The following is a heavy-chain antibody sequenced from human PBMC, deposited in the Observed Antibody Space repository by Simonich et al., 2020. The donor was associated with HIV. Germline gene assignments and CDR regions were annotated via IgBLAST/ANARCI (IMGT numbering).Heavy chain of an antibody. CDR1: GYTLTELS. Sequence: QVQLVQSGAAVKKPGASVKVSCKVSGYTLTELSMHLCRQAPGKGVEWMGGGNPEDGETIYEQKFQGRVTMTEDSSTDTAHMELSSLTSEDTAVYFCAAVKYYYDSSGFSYDGVDVWGQGTMVTVSS. CDR2: GNPEDGET. D-gene: IGHD3-22*01. V-gene: IGHV1-24*01. CDR3: AAVKYYYDSSGFSYDGVDV. J-gene: IGHJ3*01.